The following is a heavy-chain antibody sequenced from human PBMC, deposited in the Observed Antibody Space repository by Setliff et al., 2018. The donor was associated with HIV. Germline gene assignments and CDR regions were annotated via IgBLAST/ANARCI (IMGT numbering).Heavy chain of an antibody. D-gene: IGHD6-13*01. CDR3: ATYSSSWPDY. Sequence: PSETLSLTCTVSGGSISSRAYYWGWIRQPPGKGLERIGSIFYSGSTYYNPSLKSRVTISVDTSKNQFSLKLSSVTAADTAVYYCATYSSSWPDYWGQGTLVTVSS. V-gene: IGHV4-39*01. J-gene: IGHJ4*02. CDR1: GGSISSRAYY. CDR2: IFYSGST.